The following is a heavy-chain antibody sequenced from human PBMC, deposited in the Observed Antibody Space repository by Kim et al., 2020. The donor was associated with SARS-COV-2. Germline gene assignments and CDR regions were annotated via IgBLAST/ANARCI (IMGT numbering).Heavy chain of an antibody. J-gene: IGHJ2*01. CDR1: GGSFSGYY. CDR3: STGPGYSSSWY. V-gene: IGHV4-34*01. CDR2: INHSGST. Sequence: SETLSLTCAVYGGSFSGYYWSWIRQPPGKGLEWVGDINHSGSTTYNPSLKSRVTISVGNSTNHSPLKLITVTAADETAYYYSTGPGYSSSWY. D-gene: IGHD6-13*01.